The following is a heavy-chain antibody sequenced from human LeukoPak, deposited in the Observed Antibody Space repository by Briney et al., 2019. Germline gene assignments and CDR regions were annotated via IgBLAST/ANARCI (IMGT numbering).Heavy chain of an antibody. D-gene: IGHD3-22*01. CDR2: IYYSGNT. V-gene: IGHV4-59*01. CDR3: ARDRDSSGLRDFDL. Sequence: SETLSLTCTVSGGSISSYYWSWIRQPPGKGLEWIGYIYYSGNTNYNPSLKSRVSISIDTSKNQFSLQLSSVTAADTAAYYCARDRDSSGLRDFDLWGRGTLVTVSA. J-gene: IGHJ2*01. CDR1: GGSISSYY.